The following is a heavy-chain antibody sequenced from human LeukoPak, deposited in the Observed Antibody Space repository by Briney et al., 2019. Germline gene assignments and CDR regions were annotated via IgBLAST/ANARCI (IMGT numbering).Heavy chain of an antibody. V-gene: IGHV3-66*01. CDR3: ARGAYYDILTGYDY. Sequence: GGSLRLSCAASGFAVSNNYMTWVRQAPGKGLEWVSILYGDSSTYYADSVKGRFTISRDNAKNSLYLQMNSLRAEDTALYHCARGAYYDILTGYDYWGQGTLVTVSS. CDR2: LYGDSST. J-gene: IGHJ4*02. D-gene: IGHD3-9*01. CDR1: GFAVSNNY.